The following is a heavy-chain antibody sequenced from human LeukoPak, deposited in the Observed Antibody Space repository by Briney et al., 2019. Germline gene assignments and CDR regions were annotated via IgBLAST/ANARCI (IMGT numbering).Heavy chain of an antibody. CDR1: GYTFSSYP. D-gene: IGHD4-17*01. J-gene: IGHJ4*02. CDR2: ISSGADNT. V-gene: IGHV3-23*01. Sequence: PGGSLRLSCAASGYTFSSYPMSWVRQAPGKGLEWVSAISSGADNTLYADSVKGRFTISRDNSKNTLYLQMNSPTAEDTAVYYCARHSTAVTGDFDYWGQGTLVTVSS. CDR3: ARHSTAVTGDFDY.